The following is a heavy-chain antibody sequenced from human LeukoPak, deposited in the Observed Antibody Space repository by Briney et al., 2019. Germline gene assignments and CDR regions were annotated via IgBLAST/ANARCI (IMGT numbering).Heavy chain of an antibody. J-gene: IGHJ3*02. CDR1: GGTFSSYA. Sequence: SVKVSCKASGGTFSSYAISWVRQAPGQGLEWMGRIIPILGIANYAQKFQGRVTITADKSTSTAYMELSSLRSEDTAVYYCAREMATYAFDIWGQGTMVTVSS. D-gene: IGHD5-24*01. CDR3: AREMATYAFDI. V-gene: IGHV1-69*04. CDR2: IIPILGIA.